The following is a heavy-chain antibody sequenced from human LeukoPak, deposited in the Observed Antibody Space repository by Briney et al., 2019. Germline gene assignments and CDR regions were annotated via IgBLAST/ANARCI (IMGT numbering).Heavy chain of an antibody. J-gene: IGHJ6*02. Sequence: PGGSLRLSCAASGFTFSSYWMHWVRQAPGKGLVWVSRINSDGSSTSYADSVKGRFTISRDNAKNTLYPRMNSLRAEDTAVYYCARVCSGGSCFPYYYYGMDVWGQGTTVTVSS. D-gene: IGHD2-15*01. V-gene: IGHV3-74*01. CDR3: ARVCSGGSCFPYYYYGMDV. CDR1: GFTFSSYW. CDR2: INSDGSST.